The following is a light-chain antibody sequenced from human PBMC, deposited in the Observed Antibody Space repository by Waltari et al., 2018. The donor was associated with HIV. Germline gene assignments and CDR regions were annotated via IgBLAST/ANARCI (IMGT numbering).Light chain of an antibody. V-gene: IGKV3-15*01. CDR1: QTITSN. CDR2: GAS. Sequence: EIVMTQSPAPLAVSPGERAPLSCRASQTITSNLAWYQHKPGQAPRLLIFGASTRATGIPARFSGSGSGTDFTLTISSLQSEDFAIYYCQQYENWPPFTFGGGTRVEIK. CDR3: QQYENWPPFT. J-gene: IGKJ4*01.